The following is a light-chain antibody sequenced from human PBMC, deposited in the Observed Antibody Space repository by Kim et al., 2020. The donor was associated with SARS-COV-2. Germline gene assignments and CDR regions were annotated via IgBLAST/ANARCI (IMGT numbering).Light chain of an antibody. Sequence: SSELTQDPAVSVALGQTVRITCQGDSLRSYFASWYQQKPGQAPVLVIYGKNNRPSGIPDRFSGSSSGDTASLTITGTQAEDEADYYCNSRDTSDIHQVFGGGTQLTVL. V-gene: IGLV3-19*01. CDR1: SLRSYF. J-gene: IGLJ2*01. CDR3: NSRDTSDIHQV. CDR2: GKN.